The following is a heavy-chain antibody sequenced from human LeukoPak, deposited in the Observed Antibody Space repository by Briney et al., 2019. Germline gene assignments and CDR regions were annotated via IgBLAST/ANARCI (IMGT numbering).Heavy chain of an antibody. V-gene: IGHV3-11*01. CDR2: ISSSGSTI. D-gene: IGHD2-2*02. J-gene: IGHJ6*02. CDR3: ARDRVVVVPAAISYYYYYYGMDV. CDR1: GFTFSDYY. Sequence: GGSLRLSCAASGFTFSDYYMSWIRKAPRKGLEWVSYISSSGSTIYYADSVKGRFTISRDNAKNSLYLQMNSLRAEDTAVYYCARDRVVVVPAAISYYYYYYGMDVWGQGTTVTVSS.